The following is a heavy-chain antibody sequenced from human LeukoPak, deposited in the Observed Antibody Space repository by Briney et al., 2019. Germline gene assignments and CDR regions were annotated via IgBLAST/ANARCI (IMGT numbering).Heavy chain of an antibody. CDR1: GGSISGYY. V-gene: IGHV4-59*08. CDR2: TYYTGSA. D-gene: IGHD2-2*01. J-gene: IGHJ3*02. Sequence: SETLSLTCTVSGGSISGYYWNWIRQPPGKGLEWIGYTYYTGSASYNPSLKSRVTISVDTSKNQFSLKLSSVAAADTAVYYCARKPAGAFDIWGQGTMVTVSS. CDR3: ARKPAGAFDI.